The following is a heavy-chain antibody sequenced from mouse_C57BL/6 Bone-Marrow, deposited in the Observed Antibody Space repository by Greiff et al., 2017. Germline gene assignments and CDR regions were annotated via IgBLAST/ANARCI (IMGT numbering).Heavy chain of an antibody. V-gene: IGHV1-61*01. Sequence: VQLQQPGAELVRPGSSVKLSCKASGYTFTSYWMDWVKQRPGQGLEWIGNIYPSDSETHYNQKFKDKATLTVDKSSSPAYLQLSSLTSEDSAVYYCAKPRGYYYGSSHWYFDVWGTGTTVTVSS. CDR1: GYTFTSYW. CDR2: IYPSDSET. CDR3: AKPRGYYYGSSHWYFDV. D-gene: IGHD1-1*01. J-gene: IGHJ1*03.